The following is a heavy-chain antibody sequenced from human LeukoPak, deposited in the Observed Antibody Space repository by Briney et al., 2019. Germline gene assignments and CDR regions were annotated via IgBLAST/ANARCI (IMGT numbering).Heavy chain of an antibody. D-gene: IGHD3-3*02. Sequence: PGGSPRLSCAASGFTFSSYGMHWVRQAPGKGLEWVAVISYDGSNKYYADSVKGRFTISRDNSKNTLYLQMNSLRAEDTAVYYCAKDISEWGQGTLVTVSS. CDR1: GFTFSSYG. CDR3: AKDISE. V-gene: IGHV3-30*18. CDR2: ISYDGSNK. J-gene: IGHJ4*02.